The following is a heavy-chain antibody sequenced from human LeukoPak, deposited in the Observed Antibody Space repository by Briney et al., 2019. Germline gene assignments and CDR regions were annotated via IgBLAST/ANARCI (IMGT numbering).Heavy chain of an antibody. CDR3: ARGLFPDYFDY. J-gene: IGHJ4*02. CDR1: GGSISGGSYY. V-gene: IGHV4-61*02. Sequence: SETLSLTCTVSGGSISGGSYYWSWIRQPAGKGLEWIGRIYTSGSTNYNPSLKSRVTISVDTSKNQFSLKLSSVTAADTAVYYCARGLFPDYFDYWGQGTLVTVSS. CDR2: IYTSGST.